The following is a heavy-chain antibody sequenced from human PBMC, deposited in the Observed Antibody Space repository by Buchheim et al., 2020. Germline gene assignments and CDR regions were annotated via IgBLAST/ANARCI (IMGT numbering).Heavy chain of an antibody. CDR3: TTRIQNHLDY. CDR1: GFTFSSYT. CDR2: ISDRGSGATT. V-gene: IGHV3-23*01. D-gene: IGHD5-18*01. J-gene: IGHJ4*02. Sequence: EVHLLESGGGLVQPGGSLRLSCAASGFTFSSYTMNWVRQAPGKGLEWVSTISDRGSGATTHYADSVEGRFTISRDDSKNTVYLQVNSLRAEDAALYYCTTRIQNHLDYWGQGTL.